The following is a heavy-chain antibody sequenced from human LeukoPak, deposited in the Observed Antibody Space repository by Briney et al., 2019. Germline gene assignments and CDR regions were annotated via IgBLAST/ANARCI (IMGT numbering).Heavy chain of an antibody. CDR2: INPNSCGT. Sequence: ASVKVSCKASGYTFTGYYMHWVRQAPGQGLEWMGRINPNSCGTNYAQNFQGRVTMTRDTSISTAYMELSRLRSDDTAVYYCARDGGGITFGGVIVRPDYWGQGTLVTVSS. J-gene: IGHJ4*02. CDR3: ARDGGGITFGGVIVRPDY. V-gene: IGHV1-2*06. D-gene: IGHD3-16*02. CDR1: GYTFTGYY.